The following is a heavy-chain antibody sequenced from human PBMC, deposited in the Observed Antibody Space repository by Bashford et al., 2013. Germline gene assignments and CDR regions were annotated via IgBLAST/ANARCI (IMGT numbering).Heavy chain of an antibody. V-gene: IGHV1-69*13. CDR3: TRTYTYGREINNYYGMDV. Sequence: SVKVSCKASGGTFSSYAISWVRQAPGQGLEWMGGIIPIFGIANYAQKFQGRLAITADESTTTAYMELSSLRSEDTAVYYCTRTYTYGREINNYYGMDVWGQGTTVTVSS. J-gene: IGHJ6*02. D-gene: IGHD5-18*01. CDR1: GGTFSSYA. CDR2: IIPIFGIA.